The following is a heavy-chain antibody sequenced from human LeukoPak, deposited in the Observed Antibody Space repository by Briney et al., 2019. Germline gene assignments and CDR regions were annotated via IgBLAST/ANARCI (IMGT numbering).Heavy chain of an antibody. CDR1: GYTFTSYD. Sequence: ASVKVSCKASGYTFTSYDINWVRQAPGQGLEWMGWMNPNNGNTGYAQKFQGRVTMTRNNSISTAYMELTSLRSEDTAAYYCASGMLVITSSWVVPWGQGALVTVSS. CDR3: ASGMLVITSSWVVP. CDR2: MNPNNGNT. J-gene: IGHJ5*02. V-gene: IGHV1-8*02. D-gene: IGHD3-22*01.